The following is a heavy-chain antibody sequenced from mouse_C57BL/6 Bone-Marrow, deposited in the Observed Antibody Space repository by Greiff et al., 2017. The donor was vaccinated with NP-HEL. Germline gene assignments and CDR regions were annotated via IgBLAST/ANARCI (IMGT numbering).Heavy chain of an antibody. V-gene: IGHV1-55*01. J-gene: IGHJ3*01. Sequence: QVQLQQSGAELVKPGASVKMSCKASGYTFTSYWITWVKQRPGQGLEWIGDIYPGSGSTNYNEKFKSKATLTVDTSSSTAYMQLSSLTSEDSAVYYCARFPNYYNGSSGLIAYWGQGTLVTVSA. CDR3: ARFPNYYNGSSGLIAY. D-gene: IGHD1-1*01. CDR1: GYTFTSYW. CDR2: IYPGSGST.